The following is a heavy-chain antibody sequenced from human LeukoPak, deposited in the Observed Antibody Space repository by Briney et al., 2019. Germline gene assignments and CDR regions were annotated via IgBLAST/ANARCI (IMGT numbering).Heavy chain of an antibody. CDR2: ISGSGGNT. J-gene: IGHJ4*02. CDR3: TRVYYASGSYSHLDY. V-gene: IGHV3-23*01. Sequence: PGGSLRLSCAASGFTFSSYAMSWVRQAPGKGLEWVSIISGSGGNTYYADSVKGRFTISRDNSKNTLYLQMNSLRAEDTAVYYCTRVYYASGSYSHLDYWGQGTPVTVSS. CDR1: GFTFSSYA. D-gene: IGHD3-10*01.